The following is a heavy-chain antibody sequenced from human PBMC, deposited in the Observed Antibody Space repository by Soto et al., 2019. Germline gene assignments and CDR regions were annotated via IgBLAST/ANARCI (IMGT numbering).Heavy chain of an antibody. J-gene: IGHJ6*02. CDR2: INPNSGGT. CDR3: ARVRIQLWLYSHYGMHV. CDR1: GYTFTGYY. V-gene: IGHV1-2*02. D-gene: IGHD5-18*01. Sequence: SSVKVSCKASGYTFTGYYMHWVRQAPGQGLEWMGWINPNSGGTNYAQKFQGRVTMTRDTSISTAYMELSRLRSDDTAGYYCARVRIQLWLYSHYGMHVCGQGTTVTVSS.